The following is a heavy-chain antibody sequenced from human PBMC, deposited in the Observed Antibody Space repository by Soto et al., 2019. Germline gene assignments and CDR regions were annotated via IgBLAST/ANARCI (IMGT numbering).Heavy chain of an antibody. J-gene: IGHJ6*02. CDR2: IWYDGSNK. V-gene: IGHV3-33*01. Sequence: QVQLVESGGGVVQPGRSLRLSCAASGFTFSSYGMHWVRQAPGKGLEWVAVIWYDGSNKYYADSVKGRFTISRDNSKNTLYVQMNSLRAEDTAVYYCASKYFSGGRCYYYGMDVWGQGTTVTVSS. CDR1: GFTFSSYG. CDR3: ASKYFSGGRCYYYGMDV. D-gene: IGHD2-15*01.